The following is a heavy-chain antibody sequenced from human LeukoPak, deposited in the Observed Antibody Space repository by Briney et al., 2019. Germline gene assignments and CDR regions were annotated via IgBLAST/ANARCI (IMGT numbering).Heavy chain of an antibody. D-gene: IGHD3-22*01. CDR2: IYHSGST. J-gene: IGHJ4*02. V-gene: IGHV4-30-2*01. CDR1: GGSISSGGYS. CDR3: ARGRYDSSGYYTTVDY. Sequence: SETLSLTCAVSGGSISSGGYSWSWIRQPPGKGLEWIGYIYHSGSTNYNPSLKSRVTISVDTSKNQFSLKLSSVTAADTAVYYCARGRYDSSGYYTTVDYWGQGTLVTVSS.